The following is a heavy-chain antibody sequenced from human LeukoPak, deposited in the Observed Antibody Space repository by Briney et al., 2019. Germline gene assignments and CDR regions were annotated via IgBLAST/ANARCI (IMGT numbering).Heavy chain of an antibody. J-gene: IGHJ3*02. Sequence: SVKVSCKASGGTFSSYAISWVRQAPGQGLEWMGGIIPIFGTANYAQKFQGRVTITTDESTSTAYMELSSRRSEDTAVYYCARSIWATVTTADAFDIWGQGTMVTVSS. V-gene: IGHV1-69*05. D-gene: IGHD4-17*01. CDR3: ARSIWATVTTADAFDI. CDR1: GGTFSSYA. CDR2: IIPIFGTA.